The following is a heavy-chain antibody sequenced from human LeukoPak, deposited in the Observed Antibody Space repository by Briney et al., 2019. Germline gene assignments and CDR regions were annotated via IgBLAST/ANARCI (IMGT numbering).Heavy chain of an antibody. CDR2: INWNGGST. Sequence: PGGSLRLSCAASGFTFDDYGLSWVRQAPGKGLEWVSTINWNGGSTGYADSVKGRFTISRDNAKNSLYLQMNSLRAEDTAVYYCAKDPTHFRVWDDYDNTRLNYWGQGTLVTVSS. CDR3: AKDPTHFRVWDDYDNTRLNY. D-gene: IGHD3-22*01. J-gene: IGHJ4*02. V-gene: IGHV3-20*04. CDR1: GFTFDDYG.